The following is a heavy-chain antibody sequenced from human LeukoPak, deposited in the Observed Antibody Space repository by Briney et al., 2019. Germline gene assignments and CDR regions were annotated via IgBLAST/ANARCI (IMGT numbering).Heavy chain of an antibody. CDR1: GGSISSSSYY. Sequence: SETLSLTCTVSGGSISSSSYYWGWIRQPPGKGLEWIGSIYYSGSTYYNPSLKSRVTISVDTSKNQFSLKLSSVTAADTAVYYCARTGAREGRDCWGQGTLVTVSS. J-gene: IGHJ4*02. D-gene: IGHD1-26*01. CDR3: ARTGAREGRDC. V-gene: IGHV4-39*07. CDR2: IYYSGST.